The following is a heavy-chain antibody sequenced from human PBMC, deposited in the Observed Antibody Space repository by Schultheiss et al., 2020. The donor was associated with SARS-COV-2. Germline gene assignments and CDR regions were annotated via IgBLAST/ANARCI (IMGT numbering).Heavy chain of an antibody. Sequence: SETLSLTCAVYGGSFSGYYWSWIRQHPGKGLEWIGYIYYSGSTNYNPSLKSRVTISVDTSKNQFSLKLSSVTAADTAVYYCARIDSSGYYAYDYWGQGTLVTVSS. CDR3: ARIDSSGYYAYDY. V-gene: IGHV4-34*01. CDR1: GGSFSGYY. J-gene: IGHJ4*02. D-gene: IGHD3-22*01. CDR2: IYYSGST.